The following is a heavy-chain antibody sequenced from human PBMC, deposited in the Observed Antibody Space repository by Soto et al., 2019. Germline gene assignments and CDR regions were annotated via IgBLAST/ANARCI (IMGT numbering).Heavy chain of an antibody. Sequence: SETLSLTGAVYGGSFSGYYWSWIRQRPGKGLEWIGEINHSGSTNYNPSLKIRVTISVDTSKNQFSLKLSSVTAADTAVYYCARSDRYYYCSGSYYNGAPYYGMDVWGQGTTVTVSS. J-gene: IGHJ6*02. D-gene: IGHD3-10*01. CDR2: INHSGST. CDR1: GGSFSGYY. V-gene: IGHV4-34*01. CDR3: ARSDRYYYCSGSYYNGAPYYGMDV.